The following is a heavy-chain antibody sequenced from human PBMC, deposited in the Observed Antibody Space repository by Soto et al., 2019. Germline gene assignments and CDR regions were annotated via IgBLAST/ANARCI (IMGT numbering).Heavy chain of an antibody. V-gene: IGHV4-34*01. CDR1: GGSFSGYY. Sequence: SETLSLTCAVYGGSFSGYYWSWIRQPPGKGLEWIGEINHSGSTNYNPSLKSRVTISVDTSKNQFSLKLSSVTAADTAVYYCARSGRIAAAGTKAYYFDYWGQGTLVTVSS. D-gene: IGHD6-13*01. CDR2: INHSGST. J-gene: IGHJ4*02. CDR3: ARSGRIAAAGTKAYYFDY.